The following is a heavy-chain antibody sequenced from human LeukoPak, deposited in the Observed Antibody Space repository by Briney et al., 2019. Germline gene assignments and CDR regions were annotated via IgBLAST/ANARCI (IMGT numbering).Heavy chain of an antibody. J-gene: IGHJ5*02. CDR1: GGTFSSYA. D-gene: IGHD2-15*01. V-gene: IGHV1-69*06. CDR3: ARDKSYCSGGSCYSNWFDP. Sequence: SVKVSCKASGGTFSSYAISWVRQAPGQGLEWMGGIIPIFGTANYAQKFQGRVTITADKSTSTAYMELSSLRSEDTAVYYCARDKSYCSGGSCYSNWFDPWGQGTLVTVSS. CDR2: IIPIFGTA.